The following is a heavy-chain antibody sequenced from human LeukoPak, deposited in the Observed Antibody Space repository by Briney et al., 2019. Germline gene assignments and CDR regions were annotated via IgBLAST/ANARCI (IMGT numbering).Heavy chain of an antibody. CDR1: GFTVSSNY. Sequence: PGGSLRLSCAASGFTVSSNYMSWVRQAPGKGLEWVSIIYSGGSTFYADSVKGRFTISRDNSKNTLYLQMNSLRAEDTAVYYCAKDRKGPTFRIAAAGTCFDYWGQGTLVTVSS. CDR2: IYSGGST. D-gene: IGHD6-13*01. CDR3: AKDRKGPTFRIAAAGTCFDY. V-gene: IGHV3-53*05. J-gene: IGHJ4*02.